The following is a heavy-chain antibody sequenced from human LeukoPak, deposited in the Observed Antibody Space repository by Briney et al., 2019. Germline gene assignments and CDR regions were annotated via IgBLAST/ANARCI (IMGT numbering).Heavy chain of an antibody. CDR2: ISPSGDIT. CDR3: VRDLHWGGFDV. Sequence: GGTLRLSCEASGFTFSIYGLTWVRQAPGKGLEWVSGISPSGDITYYADSVMGRFSISRDSPKSTVSLQMSSLRAEDTALYYCVRDLHWGGFDVWGQGTMVIVSS. V-gene: IGHV3-23*01. J-gene: IGHJ3*01. CDR1: GFTFSIYG. D-gene: IGHD7-27*01.